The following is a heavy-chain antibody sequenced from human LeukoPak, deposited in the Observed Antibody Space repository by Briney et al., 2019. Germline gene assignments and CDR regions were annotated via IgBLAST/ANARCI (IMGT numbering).Heavy chain of an antibody. V-gene: IGHV4-34*01. D-gene: IGHD6-19*01. Sequence: SETLSLTCAVYGGSFSGYYWSWIRQPPGKGLEWIGEINHSGSTNYNPSLKSRVTISVDTSKNQFSLKLSSVTAADTAVYYCMAGDFGYWGQGTLVTVSS. CDR2: INHSGST. CDR3: MAGDFGY. CDR1: GGSFSGYY. J-gene: IGHJ4*02.